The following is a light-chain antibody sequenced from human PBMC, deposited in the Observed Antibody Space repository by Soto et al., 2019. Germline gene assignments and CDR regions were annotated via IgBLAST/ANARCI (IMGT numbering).Light chain of an antibody. J-gene: IGLJ2*01. V-gene: IGLV2-14*01. CDR2: DVS. Sequence: QSVLTQPASVSGSPGQSITISCTGTSSDVGGYNYVSWYQQHPGKAPKLMIYDVSNRPSGVSNRFSGSKPANTASLTISGLQAEDEADYYCSSYTGSSTYVVFGGGTKLTVL. CDR3: SSYTGSSTYVV. CDR1: SSDVGGYNY.